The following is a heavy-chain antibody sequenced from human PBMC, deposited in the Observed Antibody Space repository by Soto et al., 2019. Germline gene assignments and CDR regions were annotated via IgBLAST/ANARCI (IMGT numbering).Heavy chain of an antibody. CDR1: SGSVSSGSYY. CDR2: IYYSGST. CDR3: ARAHSSGGIFDY. V-gene: IGHV4-61*01. D-gene: IGHD6-19*01. Sequence: SETLSLTCTVSSGSVSSGSYYWSWIRQPPGKGLEWIGYIYYSGSTNYNTSLKSRDTISVDTSKNQFSLKLSSVTAGDTAVYYCARAHSSGGIFDYWGRGTLVTVSS. J-gene: IGHJ4*02.